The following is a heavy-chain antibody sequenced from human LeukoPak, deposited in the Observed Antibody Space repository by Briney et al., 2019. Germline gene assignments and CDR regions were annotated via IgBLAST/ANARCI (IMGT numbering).Heavy chain of an antibody. V-gene: IGHV3-21*01. CDR1: GFTLSSSA. J-gene: IGHJ4*02. Sequence: GGSLRLSCAASGFTLSSSAMNWVRQAPGRGLEWVSSINNVGSHIYYAGSVKGRFPISRDNTKNSLYLQMDSLRAEDTAVYYCSRDPTYYLRYGYFDYWGQGALVTVSS. CDR3: SRDPTYYLRYGYFDY. D-gene: IGHD1-26*01. CDR2: INNVGSHI.